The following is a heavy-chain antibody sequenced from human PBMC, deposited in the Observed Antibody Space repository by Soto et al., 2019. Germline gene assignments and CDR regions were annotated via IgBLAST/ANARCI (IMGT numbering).Heavy chain of an antibody. V-gene: IGHV3-23*01. Sequence: EVQLLESGGGLVQPGGSLRLSCAASGFTFSSYAMSWVRQAPGKGLEWVSAISGSGGSTYYADSVKGRFTISRDNSKNTLYLQMNSLRAEDTAVYYCAKFEDDYGDYDDPYYFDYWGQGTLVTVSS. D-gene: IGHD4-17*01. CDR3: AKFEDDYGDYDDPYYFDY. J-gene: IGHJ4*02. CDR2: ISGSGGST. CDR1: GFTFSSYA.